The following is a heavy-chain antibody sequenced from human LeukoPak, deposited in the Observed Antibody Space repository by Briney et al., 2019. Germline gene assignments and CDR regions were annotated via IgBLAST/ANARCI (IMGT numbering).Heavy chain of an antibody. J-gene: IGHJ6*02. CDR3: ARDPDSTVTPNYYYYGMDV. D-gene: IGHD4-17*01. CDR2: INPSGGST. Sequence: ASVKVSSKASGYTFTSYYMHWVRQAPGQGLEWMGIINPSGGSTSYAQKFQGRVTMTRDTSTSTVYMELSSLRSEDTAVYYCARDPDSTVTPNYYYYGMDVWGQGTTVTVSS. CDR1: GYTFTSYY. V-gene: IGHV1-46*01.